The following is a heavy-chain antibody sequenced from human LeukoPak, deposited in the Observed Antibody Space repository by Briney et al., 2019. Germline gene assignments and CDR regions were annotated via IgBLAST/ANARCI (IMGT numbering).Heavy chain of an antibody. Sequence: GGSLRLSCAASGFTFSSYWMSWVRQAPGKGLEWVANIKQDESEKYYVDSVKGRFTISRDNAKNSLYLQMNSLRAEDTAVYYCAKDQGLGGGSVWGYWGQGMLITVSS. D-gene: IGHD2-15*01. CDR2: IKQDESEK. J-gene: IGHJ4*02. CDR3: AKDQGLGGGSVWGY. CDR1: GFTFSSYW. V-gene: IGHV3-7*03.